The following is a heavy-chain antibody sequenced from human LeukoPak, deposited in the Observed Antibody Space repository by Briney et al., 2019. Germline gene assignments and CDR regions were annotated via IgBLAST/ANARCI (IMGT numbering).Heavy chain of an antibody. Sequence: ASVKVSCTASGYTFTSYGISWVRQAPGQGLEWMGWISAYNGNTNYAQKYQGRVTMTTDTSTSTAYMELRSLRSDDTAVYYCARGLGSYPEIPLDYWGQGTLVTVSS. CDR3: ARGLGSYPEIPLDY. CDR2: ISAYNGNT. V-gene: IGHV1-18*01. J-gene: IGHJ4*02. CDR1: GYTFTSYG. D-gene: IGHD3-16*02.